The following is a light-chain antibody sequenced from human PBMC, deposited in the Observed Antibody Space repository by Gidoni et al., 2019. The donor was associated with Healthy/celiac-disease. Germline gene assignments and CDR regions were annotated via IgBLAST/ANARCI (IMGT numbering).Light chain of an antibody. CDR1: QGISSY. CDR2: AAS. J-gene: IGKJ4*01. V-gene: IGKV1-9*01. Sequence: DIQLTQSPSFLSASVGDRVTITCRASQGISSYLAWYQQKPGKAPKLLIYAASTLQRGVPSRFSGSGSGTEFTLTISSLQPEDFATYYCQQLNSYPPTFGGXTKVEIK. CDR3: QQLNSYPPT.